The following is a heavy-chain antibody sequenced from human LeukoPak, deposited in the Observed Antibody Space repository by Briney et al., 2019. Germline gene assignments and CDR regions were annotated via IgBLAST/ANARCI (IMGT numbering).Heavy chain of an antibody. CDR2: IYSDGST. J-gene: IGHJ5*02. V-gene: IGHV3-53*01. CDR3: ARGNWQS. CDR1: GFTVSSNY. Sequence: PGGSLRLSCAASGFTVSSNYMTWVRQAPGKGLEWVSVIYSDGSTYYADSVRGRFTISRDNSKNTLYLQMNSLRADDTAVYYCARGNWQSWGQGTLVTVSS.